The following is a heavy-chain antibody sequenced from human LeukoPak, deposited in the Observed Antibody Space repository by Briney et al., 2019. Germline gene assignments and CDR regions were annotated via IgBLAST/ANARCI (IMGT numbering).Heavy chain of an antibody. CDR1: GYTFTSYG. CDR3: ARRAMTRGAFDI. J-gene: IGHJ3*02. V-gene: IGHV1-18*04. CDR2: ISAYNGNT. D-gene: IGHD3-10*01. Sequence: ASVKVSCKASGYTFTSYGISWVRQAPGQGLGWMGWISAYNGNTNYAQKLQGRVTMTTDTSTSTAYMELRSLRSDDTAVYYCARRAMTRGAFDIWGQGTMVTVSS.